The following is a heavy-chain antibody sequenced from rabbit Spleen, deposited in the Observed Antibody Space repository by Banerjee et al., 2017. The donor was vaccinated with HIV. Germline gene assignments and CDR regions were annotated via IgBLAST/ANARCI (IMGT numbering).Heavy chain of an antibody. V-gene: IGHV1S40*01. CDR1: GVSFSGDSFSGDSY. D-gene: IGHD2-1*01. CDR2: IDTGSSGFT. J-gene: IGHJ4*01. CDR3: ARGSAAMTMVITGYYLSL. Sequence: QSLEESGGDLVKPGASLTLTCIASGVSFSGDSFSGDSYMCWVRQAPGKGLEWIVCIDTGSSGFTYFASWAKGRFTISKTSSTTVTLQMTSLTAADTATYFCARGSAAMTMVITGYYLSLWGPGTLVTVS.